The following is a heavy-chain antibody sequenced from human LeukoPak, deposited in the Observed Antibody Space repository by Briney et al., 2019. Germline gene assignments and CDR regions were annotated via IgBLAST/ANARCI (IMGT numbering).Heavy chain of an antibody. D-gene: IGHD1-26*01. CDR2: TYHSGST. V-gene: IGHV4-34*01. J-gene: IGHJ6*03. CDR3: ARRYSGSYGLYSHHSMDV. CDR1: GGSFSGYY. Sequence: SETLSLTCAVYGGSFSGYYWSWIRQSPGKGLEWIGETYHSGSTNYNSSLKSRVTISLDTSKNQFSLKLSSVTAADTAVYYCARRYSGSYGLYSHHSMDVWGKGTTVTISS.